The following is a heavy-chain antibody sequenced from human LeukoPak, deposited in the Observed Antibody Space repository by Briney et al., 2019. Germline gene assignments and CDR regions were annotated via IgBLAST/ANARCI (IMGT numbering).Heavy chain of an antibody. Sequence: AGGSLRPSCVASGFTFNRCGMQWVRHAPGKGLEWVARILYDGSREYYADSVEGRFTIARDNSKNTLYLEMNSLREEDTAVYYCVKSSGTEDYGMDAWGQGTTVTVSS. CDR1: GFTFNRCG. V-gene: IGHV3-30*02. J-gene: IGHJ6*02. CDR2: ILYDGSRE. D-gene: IGHD3-10*01. CDR3: VKSSGTEDYGMDA.